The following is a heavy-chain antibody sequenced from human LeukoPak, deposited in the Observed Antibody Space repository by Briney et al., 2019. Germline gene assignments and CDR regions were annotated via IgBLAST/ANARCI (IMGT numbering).Heavy chain of an antibody. J-gene: IGHJ5*02. CDR3: ARGYCSDERCPVFPS. Sequence: SETLALTCSVSGGSVTSYYWNWVRQTPGKGLEWIGYISSSETTDYGPSFKSRVTMSPDTSKNQFSLKLSSVTAADTGVYYCARGYCSDERCPVFPSWGQGTLVTVSS. D-gene: IGHD2-15*01. CDR2: ISSSETT. V-gene: IGHV4-59*02. CDR1: GGSVTSYY.